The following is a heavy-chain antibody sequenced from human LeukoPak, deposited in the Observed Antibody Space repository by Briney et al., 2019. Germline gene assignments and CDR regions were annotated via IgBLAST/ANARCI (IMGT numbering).Heavy chain of an antibody. V-gene: IGHV1-46*01. CDR1: GYTFTSYY. J-gene: IGHJ4*02. Sequence: ASGKVSCKASGYTFTSYYMHWVRQAPGHGLEAMGIINPSGGWTSYAQKFQGRVTMTRDTSTSTVYMELSSLRSEDTAVYYCARDLAGSSSWLRRPYDYWGQGTLVTVSS. CDR3: ARDLAGSSSWLRRPYDY. CDR2: INPSGGWT. D-gene: IGHD6-13*01.